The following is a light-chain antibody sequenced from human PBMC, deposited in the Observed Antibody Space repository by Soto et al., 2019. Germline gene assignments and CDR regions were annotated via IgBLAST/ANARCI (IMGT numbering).Light chain of an antibody. CDR1: QVVSTAF. CDR2: GAS. CDR3: QQYGSSPRT. V-gene: IGKV3-20*01. J-gene: IGKJ1*01. Sequence: EIVLTQSPATLSLSPGERATLSCTANQVVSTAFLAWYQQKPGQAPRLLIYGASSRATGIPDRLSGSGSGTDFTLTISRLEPEDFAVYYCQQYGSSPRTFGQGTKVDIK.